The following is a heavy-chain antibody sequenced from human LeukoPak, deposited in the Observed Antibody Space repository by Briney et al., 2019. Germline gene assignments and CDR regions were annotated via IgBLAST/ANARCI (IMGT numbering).Heavy chain of an antibody. Sequence: GGSLRLSCEASGFTFSSYAIRWVRQAPGTGLEWVSSIPGSGGATYYADSVRGRFSISRDSCKNTVYLQMNSLRDEDTAVYYCARARPWDSSRSYYFGMDVWGHGTTVTVSS. CDR2: IPGSGGAT. CDR1: GFTFSSYA. CDR3: ARARPWDSSRSYYFGMDV. V-gene: IGHV3-23*01. J-gene: IGHJ6*02. D-gene: IGHD3-22*01.